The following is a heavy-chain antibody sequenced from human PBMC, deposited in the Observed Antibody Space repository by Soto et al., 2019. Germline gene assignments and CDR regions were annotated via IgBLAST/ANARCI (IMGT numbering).Heavy chain of an antibody. J-gene: IGHJ6*02. Sequence: PGGSLRLSCAASGFTFSSYEMNWVRQAPGKGLEWVSYISSSGSTIYYADSVKGRFTISRDNAKNSLYLQMNSLRAEDTAVYYCARVFCSGGSCYSGDYYYYGMDVWGQGTTVTVSS. V-gene: IGHV3-48*03. D-gene: IGHD2-15*01. CDR2: ISSSGSTI. CDR1: GFTFSSYE. CDR3: ARVFCSGGSCYSGDYYYYGMDV.